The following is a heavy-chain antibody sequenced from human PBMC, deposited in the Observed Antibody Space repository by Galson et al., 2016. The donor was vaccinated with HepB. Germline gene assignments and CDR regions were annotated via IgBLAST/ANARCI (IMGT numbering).Heavy chain of an antibody. CDR1: GFSVSGSY. CDR2: IYSGGDT. Sequence: SLRLSCAASGFSVSGSYMSWVRQAPGKGLEWVSVIYSGGDTFYADSVKGRFTISRDNAKSSLYLQMSGLRPNDTAFYYCVTTRLLDNWGQGILVTVSS. V-gene: IGHV3-53*01. CDR3: VTTRLLDN. J-gene: IGHJ4*02.